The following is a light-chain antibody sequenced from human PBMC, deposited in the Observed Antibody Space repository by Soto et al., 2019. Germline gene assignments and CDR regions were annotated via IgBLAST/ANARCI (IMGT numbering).Light chain of an antibody. J-gene: IGKJ3*01. CDR2: DAS. CDR1: QSVSRD. Sequence: DIVLTQSPATLSLSPGERATLSCRASQSVSRDFAWYQQTPGQAPRLLIYDASNRATGIPARFSGSGSGTDFTLTINSLQPEDFAVYYCQHRHNFGPGTKVDFK. CDR3: QHRHN. V-gene: IGKV3-11*01.